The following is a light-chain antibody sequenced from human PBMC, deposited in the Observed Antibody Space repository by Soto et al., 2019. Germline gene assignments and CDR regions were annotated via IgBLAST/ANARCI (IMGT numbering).Light chain of an antibody. CDR1: SSDVGAYKH. V-gene: IGLV2-14*03. CDR2: DVS. J-gene: IGLJ2*01. CDR3: SSYTTISTVV. Sequence: QSALTQPASVSGSPGQSITISCTGTSSDVGAYKHVSWYQHYPGKAPKVMIYDVSNRPSGVSNRFSGSKSGNTASLTISGLQADDEADYYCSSYTTISTVVFGGGTKVTVL.